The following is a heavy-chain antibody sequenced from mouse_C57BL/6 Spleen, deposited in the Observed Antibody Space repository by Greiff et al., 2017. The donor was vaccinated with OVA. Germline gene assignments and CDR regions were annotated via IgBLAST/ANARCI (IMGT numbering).Heavy chain of an antibody. D-gene: IGHD2-1*01. V-gene: IGHV1-55*01. CDR2: IYPGSGST. J-gene: IGHJ2*01. CDR3: ARFFYYGNYGFDY. CDR1: GYTFSSYW. Sequence: QVQLQQPGAELVKPGASVKMSCKASGYTFSSYWITWVKQRPGQGLEWIGDIYPGSGSTNYNEKFKSKATLTVDTSSSTAYMQLSSLTSEDSAVYYCARFFYYGNYGFDYWGQGTTLTVSS.